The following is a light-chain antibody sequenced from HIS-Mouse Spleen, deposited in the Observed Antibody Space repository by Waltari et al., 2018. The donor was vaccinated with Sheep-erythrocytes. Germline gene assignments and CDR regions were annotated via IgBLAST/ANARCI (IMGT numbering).Light chain of an antibody. Sequence: DIQMTQSPSSLSASVGDRVTITCRASQSISSHLNWYQQKPGKAPKLLIYAGSSLQSGVPSRFSGSGYGTDFTLTISSLQPEDFATYYCQQSYSTPPTFGGGTK. J-gene: IGKJ4*01. CDR3: QQSYSTPPT. V-gene: IGKV1-39*01. CDR2: AGS. CDR1: QSISSH.